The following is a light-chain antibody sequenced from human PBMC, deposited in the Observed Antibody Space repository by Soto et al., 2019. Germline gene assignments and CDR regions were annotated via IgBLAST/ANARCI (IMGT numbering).Light chain of an antibody. Sequence: QSALTQPPSASGSPGQSVTISCTGASSDVGGYNYVSWYQQYPGKAPKLMIYEVNKRPSGVPDRFSGSKFGTTASLTVSGLQGEDEADYYCSSYAGSSNVFGTGTKVNVL. CDR1: SSDVGGYNY. CDR2: EVN. CDR3: SSYAGSSNV. V-gene: IGLV2-8*01. J-gene: IGLJ1*01.